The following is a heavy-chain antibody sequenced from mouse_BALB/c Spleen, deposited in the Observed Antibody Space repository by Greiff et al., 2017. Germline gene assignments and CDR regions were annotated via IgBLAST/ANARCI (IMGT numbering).Heavy chain of an antibody. V-gene: IGHV1-7*01. D-gene: IGHD2-3*01. Sequence: QVQLQQSGAELAKPGASVKMSCKASGYTFTSYWMHWVKQRPGQGLEWIGYINPSTGYTEYNQKFKDKATLTADKSSSTAYMQLSSLTSEDSAVYYCARFDGYSSWFAYWGQGTLVTVSA. CDR3: ARFDGYSSWFAY. J-gene: IGHJ3*01. CDR1: GYTFTSYW. CDR2: INPSTGYT.